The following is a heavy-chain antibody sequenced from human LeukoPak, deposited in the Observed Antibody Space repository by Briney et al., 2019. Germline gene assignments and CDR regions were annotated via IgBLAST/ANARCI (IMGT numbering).Heavy chain of an antibody. J-gene: IGHJ4*02. V-gene: IGHV3-30*03. Sequence: GGSLRLSCAASGFIFISSGMHWVRQAPGKGLEWVGVISDDGRNKKYADSVKGRFTISRDSSKDTLYLQMNSLRAEDTAVYYCARVRGSSSWYNTNNFDYWGQGTLVTVSS. CDR2: ISDDGRNK. D-gene: IGHD6-13*01. CDR3: ARVRGSSSWYNTNNFDY. CDR1: GFIFISSG.